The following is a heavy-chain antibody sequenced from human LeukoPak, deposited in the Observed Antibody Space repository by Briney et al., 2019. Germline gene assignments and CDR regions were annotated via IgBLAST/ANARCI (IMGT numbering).Heavy chain of an antibody. D-gene: IGHD6-13*01. CDR1: GGTFSSYA. Sequence: SVKVSCKASGGTFSSYAISWVRQAPGQGLEWMGGIIPIFGTANYAQEFQGRVTITTDESTSTAYMELSSLRSEDTAVYYCARDRQSGSPGAFDIWGQGTMVTVSS. CDR2: IIPIFGTA. V-gene: IGHV1-69*05. CDR3: ARDRQSGSPGAFDI. J-gene: IGHJ3*02.